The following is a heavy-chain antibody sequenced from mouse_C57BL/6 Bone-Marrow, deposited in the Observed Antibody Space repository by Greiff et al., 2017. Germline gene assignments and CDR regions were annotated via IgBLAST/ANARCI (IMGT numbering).Heavy chain of an antibody. J-gene: IGHJ2*01. Sequence: EVQLQQSGPELVKPGASVKIFCKASGYSFTGYHMNWVKQSPEKGLEWIGGINPSTGGTTYNKKFKGKATLTVDKFSNTAYMQLSSLTTEDSAIYYCARSEFGDGGQGTTLTVSS. CDR1: GYSFTGYH. V-gene: IGHV1-42*01. CDR3: ARSEFGD. CDR2: INPSTGGT. D-gene: IGHD3-1*01.